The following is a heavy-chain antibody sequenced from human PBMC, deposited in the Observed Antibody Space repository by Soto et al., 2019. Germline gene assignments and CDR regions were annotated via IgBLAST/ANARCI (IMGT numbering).Heavy chain of an antibody. D-gene: IGHD2-21*02. CDR2: TYYRSTWYY. Sequence: PSQTLSLTCAISGDSVSSNSASWIWIRQSPSRGLEWLGRTYYRSTWYYNYAESVKSRITINPDTSKNQFSLQLNSVTPEDTAVYYCAGVTWTFVTSRDYWGQGMLVTVSS. CDR3: AGVTWTFVTSRDY. V-gene: IGHV6-1*01. J-gene: IGHJ4*02. CDR1: GDSVSSNSAS.